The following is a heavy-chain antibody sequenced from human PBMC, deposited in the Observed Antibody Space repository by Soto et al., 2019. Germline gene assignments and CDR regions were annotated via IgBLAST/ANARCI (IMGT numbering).Heavy chain of an antibody. CDR1: GFTFSSHE. J-gene: IGHJ6*02. Sequence: GGSLRLSCVVSGFTFSSHEMNWVRQAPGKGPEWVSKISESGGTTSYADSVKGRFTISRDNARDSLYLHMDSLRAEDTAVYYCARDRSLIFAVPPYGMDVWGQGTTVTVSS. CDR2: ISESGGTT. D-gene: IGHD3-3*01. CDR3: ARDRSLIFAVPPYGMDV. V-gene: IGHV3-48*03.